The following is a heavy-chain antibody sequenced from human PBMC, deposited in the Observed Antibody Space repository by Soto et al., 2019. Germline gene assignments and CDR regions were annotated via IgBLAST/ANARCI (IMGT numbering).Heavy chain of an antibody. D-gene: IGHD2-21*02. V-gene: IGHV4-31*03. Sequence: QVQLQESGPGLVKPSQTLSLTCTVSGGSISSGGYYWSWFPQHPGKGLEWNGYIYYSGSTYYNPSLKSRVTISVDTSKNQFALKLSAVTAADTAVYYCARGVVVTAIVYWGQGTLVTVSS. CDR1: GGSISSGGYY. J-gene: IGHJ4*02. CDR3: ARGVVVTAIVY. CDR2: IYYSGST.